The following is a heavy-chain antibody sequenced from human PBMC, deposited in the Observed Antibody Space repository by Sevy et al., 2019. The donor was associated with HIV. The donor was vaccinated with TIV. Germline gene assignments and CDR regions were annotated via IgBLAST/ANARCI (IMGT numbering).Heavy chain of an antibody. Sequence: ASVKVSCKASGYTFTTYGITWVRQAPGQGLEWMGWIRTYNSMINYGQKFQGRVTMTTDTSTSTAYMELRSLRSDDTAVYYCARSTQVAGRSNWFDPWGQGTLVTVSS. CDR1: GYTFTTYG. J-gene: IGHJ5*02. V-gene: IGHV1-18*01. D-gene: IGHD6-19*01. CDR2: IRTYNSMI. CDR3: ARSTQVAGRSNWFDP.